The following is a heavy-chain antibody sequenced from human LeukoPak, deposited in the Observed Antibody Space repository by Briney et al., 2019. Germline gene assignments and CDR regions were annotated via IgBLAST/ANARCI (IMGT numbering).Heavy chain of an antibody. CDR3: ARASSSWYYYGMDV. V-gene: IGHV3-74*01. Sequence: GGSLRLSCAASGFTFSHYLMHWVRQAPGKGLVWVSRINSDESNTNSYADSVKGRFTISRDNVKNTLYLQMNSLRAEDTAVYYCARASSSWYYYGMDVWGQGTTVTVSS. CDR1: GFTFSHYL. J-gene: IGHJ6*02. D-gene: IGHD6-13*01. CDR2: INSDESNT.